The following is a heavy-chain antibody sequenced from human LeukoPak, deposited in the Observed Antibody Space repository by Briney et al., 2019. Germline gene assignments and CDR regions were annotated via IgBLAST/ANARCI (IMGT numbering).Heavy chain of an antibody. CDR2: IIPIFGTA. Sequence: SVKVSCKASGGTFSSYAISWARQAPGQGLEWMGGIIPIFGTANYAQKFQGRVTITADESTSTAYMELSSLRSDDTAVYYCATGRNDYDAFDIWGQGTMVTVSS. D-gene: IGHD4-11*01. V-gene: IGHV1-69*13. CDR1: GGTFSSYA. J-gene: IGHJ3*02. CDR3: ATGRNDYDAFDI.